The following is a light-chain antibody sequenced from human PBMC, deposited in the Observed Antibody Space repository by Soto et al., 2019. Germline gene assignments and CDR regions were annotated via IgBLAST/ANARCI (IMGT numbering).Light chain of an antibody. J-gene: IGKJ1*01. V-gene: IGKV1-13*02. Sequence: IQMTQSPSTLSASVADLVTITCRASQGIGSALAWYQQNPGKAPKPLIYDASSLERGVPSRFSGSGSGTEFTLTISSLQPDDFATYYCQQYNSLWTFGQGTKV. CDR3: QQYNSLWT. CDR2: DAS. CDR1: QGIGSA.